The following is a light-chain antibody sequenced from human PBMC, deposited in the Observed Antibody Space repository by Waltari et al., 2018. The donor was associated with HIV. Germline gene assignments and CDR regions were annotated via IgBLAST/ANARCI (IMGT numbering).Light chain of an antibody. CDR2: EAR. Sequence: QSALTQPASVSGSPGQSITISCTGSINDIGAYHYVSWYQQHPGNAPILIISEARIRPSGVSNRFSGSMSGNTASLTISGLQAADEADYYCSSYTIHTTRVFGGGTKLTVL. CDR3: SSYTIHTTRV. J-gene: IGLJ3*02. CDR1: INDIGAYHY. V-gene: IGLV2-14*01.